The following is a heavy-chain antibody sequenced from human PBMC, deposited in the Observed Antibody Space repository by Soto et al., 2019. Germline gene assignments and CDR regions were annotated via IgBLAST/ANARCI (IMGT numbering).Heavy chain of an antibody. CDR2: IYSGGST. J-gene: IGHJ4*02. D-gene: IGHD5-12*01. CDR3: ATGRDGYPFDY. V-gene: IGHV3-53*01. Sequence: GGSLRLSCAASGFTVSSNYMSWVRQAPGKGPEWVSVIYSGGSTYYADSVKDRFTISRDNSKNTLYLQMNSLRAEDTAVYYCATGRDGYPFDYWGQGTLVTVS. CDR1: GFTVSSNY.